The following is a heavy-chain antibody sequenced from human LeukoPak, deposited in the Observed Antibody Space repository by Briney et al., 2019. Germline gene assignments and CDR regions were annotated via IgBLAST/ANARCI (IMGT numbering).Heavy chain of an antibody. CDR1: GYTFTDYY. V-gene: IGHV1-2*02. Sequence: ASVTVSCKASGYTFTDYYMHWVRQAPGQGFEWMGWINPNDGDTNYAQKFQGRVTMTRDTSISTAHMEVIRLRSDDTAVYYCARANFLYCSSSTCLFDYWGQGTLVTVSS. CDR2: INPNDGDT. J-gene: IGHJ4*02. CDR3: ARANFLYCSSSTCLFDY. D-gene: IGHD2-2*01.